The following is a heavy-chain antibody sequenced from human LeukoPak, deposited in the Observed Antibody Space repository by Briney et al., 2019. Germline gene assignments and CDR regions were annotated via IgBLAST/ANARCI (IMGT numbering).Heavy chain of an antibody. V-gene: IGHV3-7*05. D-gene: IGHD6-19*01. J-gene: IGHJ4*02. CDR3: ARAGYSRGWFAYY. Sequence: GGSLRLSCAASGFTFSNYWMSWVRQAPGKGLEWVANMDQEGSEKYYVDSVKGRFTISRDNAKNSLYLQVNTLSAEDTAIYYCARAGYSRGWFAYYWGQGALVTVSS. CDR2: MDQEGSEK. CDR1: GFTFSNYW.